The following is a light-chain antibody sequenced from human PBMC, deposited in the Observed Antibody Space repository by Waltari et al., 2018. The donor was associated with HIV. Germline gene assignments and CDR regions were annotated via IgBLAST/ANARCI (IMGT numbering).Light chain of an antibody. V-gene: IGKV4-1*01. J-gene: IGKJ1*01. CDR1: QSVLYASDNKNY. CDR3: HQYYATSWT. CDR2: WAS. Sequence: DIMMTQSPDSLAVSLGERATINCRSSQSVLYASDNKNYLAWYQQKPGQPPKVLLFWASFRESGVPYRFSGSGSGTVFTLTINNVQAEDVATYYCHQYYATSWTFGRGTRVEI.